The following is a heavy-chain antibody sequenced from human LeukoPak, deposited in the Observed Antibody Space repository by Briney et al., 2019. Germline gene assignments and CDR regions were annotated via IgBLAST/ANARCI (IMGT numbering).Heavy chain of an antibody. J-gene: IGHJ5*02. CDR3: ARGQVQEWLDWFDP. Sequence: ASVKVSCKASGYTFTRYDINWVRQATGQGLEWMGWMNPNSGNTGYAQKFQGRVTMTRNTSISTAYMELSSLRSEDTAVYYCARGQVQEWLDWFDPWGQGTLVTVSS. D-gene: IGHD3-3*01. CDR1: GYTFTRYD. V-gene: IGHV1-8*01. CDR2: MNPNSGNT.